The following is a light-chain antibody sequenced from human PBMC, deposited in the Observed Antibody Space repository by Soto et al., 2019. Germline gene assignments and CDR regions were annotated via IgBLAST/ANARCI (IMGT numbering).Light chain of an antibody. V-gene: IGLV2-11*01. CDR3: CSYAGSYFV. J-gene: IGLJ1*01. Sequence: SALTQPRSVSGSPGQSVTISCTGTSSDVGGYNYVSWYQQHPGRAPKFMIYDVTKRPSGVPDRFSGSKSGNTASLTISGLQVEDEADYYCCSYAGSYFVFGTGTKVTV. CDR1: SSDVGGYNY. CDR2: DVT.